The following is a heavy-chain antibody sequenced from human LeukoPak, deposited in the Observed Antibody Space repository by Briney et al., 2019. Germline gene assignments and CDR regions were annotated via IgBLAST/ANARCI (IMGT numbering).Heavy chain of an antibody. CDR2: ISSSSSCI. CDR3: ARALNVATTMVQPPVAY. V-gene: IGHV3-21*01. CDR1: GFTFSSYS. D-gene: IGHD5-18*01. J-gene: IGHJ4*02. Sequence: PGGSLRLSCAASGFTFSSYSMNWVRQAPGKGLEWGSSISSSSSCIYYAYSGKGRFTISRDNAKNSLELQMNSLRAHDTAVSYCARALNVATTMVQPPVAYWGQGTMVTVSS.